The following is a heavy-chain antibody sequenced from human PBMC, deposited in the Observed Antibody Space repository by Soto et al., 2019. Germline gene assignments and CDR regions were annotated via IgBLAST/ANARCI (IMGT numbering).Heavy chain of an antibody. CDR1: GDSFTKYT. CDR3: ARGRGLYNSGRSQLDS. J-gene: IGHJ4*02. D-gene: IGHD1-1*01. Sequence: QVQVVQSGAEVKKPGSSVRVSCKASGDSFTKYTVNWVRQAPRQGLEWMGGIIPRFGTTNYAPTLQDRVTITADASMNTVYMELSSLRSDDTALYYCARGRGLYNSGRSQLDSSGQGTLVTVSS. V-gene: IGHV1-69*01. CDR2: IIPRFGTT.